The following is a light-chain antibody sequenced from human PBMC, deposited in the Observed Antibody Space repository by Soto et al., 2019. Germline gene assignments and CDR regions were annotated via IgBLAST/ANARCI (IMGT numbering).Light chain of an antibody. CDR2: DND. V-gene: IGLV1-51*01. J-gene: IGLJ7*01. Sequence: QSVLKQPPSVSAAPGQKVTISCSGSSSNIGKNYVSWYQQLPGTAPKLLIYDNDKRPSGIPGRFSGSKSGTSATLGITGLQTGDEADYYCGTWDSSLHAVFGGGTQLTVL. CDR3: GTWDSSLHAV. CDR1: SSNIGKNY.